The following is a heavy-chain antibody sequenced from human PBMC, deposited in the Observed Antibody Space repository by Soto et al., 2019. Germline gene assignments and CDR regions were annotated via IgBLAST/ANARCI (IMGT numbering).Heavy chain of an antibody. CDR1: GFTFSDSY. CDR2: ISSSSGTI. D-gene: IGHD6-13*01. CDR3: ARGTYRSKTDFDY. Sequence: PAGSLRLSCAASGFTFSDSYVTWIRQTSGSGLEWVSYISSSSGTISYANSVKGRFTISRDNAQNSLYLQMTSLRAEDTAVYYCARGTYRSKTDFDYWGQGTLVTVSS. J-gene: IGHJ4*02. V-gene: IGHV3-11*01.